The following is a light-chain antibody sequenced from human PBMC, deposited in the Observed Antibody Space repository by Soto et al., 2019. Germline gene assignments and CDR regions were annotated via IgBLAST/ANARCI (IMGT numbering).Light chain of an antibody. J-gene: IGLJ1*01. CDR3: SSYTSSSTRV. CDR1: SSDVGAYDF. CDR2: EVT. V-gene: IGLV2-14*01. Sequence: QSVLTQPASVSGSPGQSITISCTGTSSDVGAYDFVSWYQQHPGKAPKLMISEVTNRPSGVSHRFSGSKSGNTASLTISGLQAEDEADYYCSSYTSSSTRVFGTGTKVTVL.